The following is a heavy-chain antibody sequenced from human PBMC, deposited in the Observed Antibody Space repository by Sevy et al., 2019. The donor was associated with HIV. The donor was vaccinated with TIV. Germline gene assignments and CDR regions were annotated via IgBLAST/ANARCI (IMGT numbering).Heavy chain of an antibody. J-gene: IGHJ4*02. D-gene: IGHD3-22*01. V-gene: IGHV3-33*01. CDR1: GFTFSAYA. Sequence: HGGSLRLSCTTSGFTFSAYAMHWVRQAPGKGLEWVAIIWSDGAYQYHGDSVKGRFTISRDKSKNTLYLQMNSLRVEDTAVYYCARGGYYYDNAAYYAFDSWGQGTLVTVSS. CDR3: ARGGYYYDNAAYYAFDS. CDR2: IWSDGAYQ.